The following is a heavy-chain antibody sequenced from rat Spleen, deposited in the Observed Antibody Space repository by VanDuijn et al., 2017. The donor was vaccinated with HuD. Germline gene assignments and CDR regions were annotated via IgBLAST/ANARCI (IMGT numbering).Heavy chain of an antibody. CDR2: ISYDGSST. CDR1: GFTFSDYY. Sequence: EVQLVESDGGLVQPGGSLKLSCAASGFTFSDYYMAWVRQAPTKGLEWVATISYDGSSTYYRDSVKGRFTISRDNARITLYLQMDSLRSEDTATYYCARHLHPLYFDYWGQGVMVTVSS. D-gene: IGHD3-8*01. CDR3: ARHLHPLYFDY. V-gene: IGHV5-7*01. J-gene: IGHJ2*01.